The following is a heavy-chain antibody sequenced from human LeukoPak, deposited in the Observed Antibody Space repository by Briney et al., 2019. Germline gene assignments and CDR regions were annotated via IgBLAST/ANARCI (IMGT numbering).Heavy chain of an antibody. J-gene: IGHJ4*02. D-gene: IGHD4-23*01. V-gene: IGHV3-21*01. CDR1: GFTFSTYS. CDR3: ARDDYGGLDY. Sequence: AGGSLRLSCAASGFTFSTYSMNWVRQAPGKGLEWVSSISSSSSYISYADSVKGRFTISRDNAKNPLYLQMTSLRAEDTAVYYCARDDYGGLDYWGQGTLVTVSS. CDR2: ISSSSSYI.